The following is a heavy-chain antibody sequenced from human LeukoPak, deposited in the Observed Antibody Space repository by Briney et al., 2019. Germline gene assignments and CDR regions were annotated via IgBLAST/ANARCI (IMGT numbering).Heavy chain of an antibody. Sequence: ASVKVSCKVSGYTFTDYYMHWVQQAPGQGLEWMGLVDPEDGETIYAEKFQGRVTITADKSTDTAYMELSSLRSEDTAGYYCATLAKVYCSGGSCYTSPKIDYWGQGTLVTVSS. CDR3: ATLAKVYCSGGSCYTSPKIDY. J-gene: IGHJ4*02. CDR2: VDPEDGET. CDR1: GYTFTDYY. D-gene: IGHD2-15*01. V-gene: IGHV1-69-2*01.